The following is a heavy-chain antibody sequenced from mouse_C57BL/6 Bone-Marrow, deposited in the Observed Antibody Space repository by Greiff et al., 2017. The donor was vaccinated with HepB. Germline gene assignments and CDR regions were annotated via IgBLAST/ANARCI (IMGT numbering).Heavy chain of an antibody. CDR1: GFTFSDYY. D-gene: IGHD2-5*01. CDR2: INYDGSST. J-gene: IGHJ1*03. Sequence: EVKLVESEGGLVQPGSSMKLSCTASGFTFSDYYMAWVRQVPEKGLEWVANINYDGSSTYYLESLKSRFIISRDNAKNILYLQMSSVKSEDTATYYCASYSNYGYFDVWGTGTTVTVSS. CDR3: ASYSNYGYFDV. V-gene: IGHV5-16*01.